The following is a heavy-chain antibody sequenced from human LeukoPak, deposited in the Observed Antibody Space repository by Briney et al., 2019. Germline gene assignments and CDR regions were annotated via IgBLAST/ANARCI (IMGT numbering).Heavy chain of an antibody. CDR1: GGSFSGYY. CDR2: INHSGST. D-gene: IGHD3-22*01. Sequence: SETLSLTCAVYGGSFSGYYWSWIRQPPGKGLEWIGEINHSGSTNYNPSLKSRVTISVDTSKNQFSLKLSSVTAADTAVYYCARVSSYDSSGSYYFDYWGQGTLVTVPS. V-gene: IGHV4-34*01. CDR3: ARVSSYDSSGSYYFDY. J-gene: IGHJ4*02.